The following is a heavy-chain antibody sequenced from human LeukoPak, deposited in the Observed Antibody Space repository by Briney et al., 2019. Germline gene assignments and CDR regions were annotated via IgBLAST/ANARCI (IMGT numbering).Heavy chain of an antibody. V-gene: IGHV3-48*03. CDR1: GFTFSSYE. D-gene: IGHD3-10*01. CDR3: ARPYHYGSGSPLYWYFDL. CDR2: IDSSGYTI. J-gene: IGHJ2*01. Sequence: PGGSLRLSCVTSGFTFSSYEMNWVRQAPGKGLERVSYIDSSGYTIYYADSVKGRFTTSRDNAKNSLYLQMNSLRAEDTAVYYCARPYHYGSGSPLYWYFDLWGRGTLVTVSS.